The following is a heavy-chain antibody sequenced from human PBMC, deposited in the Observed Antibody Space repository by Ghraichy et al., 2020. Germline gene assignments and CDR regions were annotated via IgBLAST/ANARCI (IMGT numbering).Heavy chain of an antibody. CDR2: IYYNGST. CDR3: ARGGYCLFDS. V-gene: IGHV4-59*01. D-gene: IGHD2-15*01. CDR1: GGSISSYY. Sequence: SETQSLTCTVSGGSISSYYWSWIRQPPGKGLEWIGYIYYNGSTNYNPSLRSRVTVSVDTSKTQFSLRLSSVTAADTAVYYCARGGYCLFDSWGQGTLVTVSS. J-gene: IGHJ4*02.